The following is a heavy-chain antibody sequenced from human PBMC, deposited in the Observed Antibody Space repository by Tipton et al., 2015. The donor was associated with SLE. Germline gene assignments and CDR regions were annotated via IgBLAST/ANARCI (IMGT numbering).Heavy chain of an antibody. D-gene: IGHD1-7*01. CDR2: ISGSGGSA. CDR3: ASASWNYGFFDY. V-gene: IGHV3-23*01. J-gene: IGHJ4*02. CDR1: GFTFSSYS. Sequence: SLRLSCAASGFTFSSYSMTWVRQAPGKGLEWVSTISGSGGSAYYADSVKGRFTISRDNAKNTQSLEMNSLRAEDTAIYYCASASWNYGFFDYWGQGTLVTVSS.